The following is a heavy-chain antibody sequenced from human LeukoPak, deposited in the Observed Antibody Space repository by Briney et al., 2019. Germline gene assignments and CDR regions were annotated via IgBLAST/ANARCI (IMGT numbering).Heavy chain of an antibody. CDR3: ARDGWAVAADP. D-gene: IGHD6-19*01. V-gene: IGHV1-69*04. Sequence: ASVKVSCKASGGTFSSYAISWVRQATGQGLEWMGRIIPILGIANYAQKFQGRVTITADKSTSTAYMELSSLRSEDTAVDYCARDGWAVAADPWGQGTLVTVSS. CDR2: IIPILGIA. J-gene: IGHJ5*02. CDR1: GGTFSSYA.